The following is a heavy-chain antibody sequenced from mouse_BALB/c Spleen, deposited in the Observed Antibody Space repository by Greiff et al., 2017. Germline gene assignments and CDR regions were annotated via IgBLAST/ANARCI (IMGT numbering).Heavy chain of an antibody. CDR3: ASHYYGSAMDY. CDR1: GFTFSSYA. V-gene: IGHV5-9-3*01. J-gene: IGHJ4*01. Sequence: EVQGVESGGGLVKPGGSLKLSCAASGFTFSSYAMSWVRQTPEKRLEWVATISSGGSYTYYPDSVKGRFTISRDNAKNTLYLQMSSLRSEDTAMYYCASHYYGSAMDYWGQGTSVTVSS. CDR2: ISSGGSYT. D-gene: IGHD1-1*01.